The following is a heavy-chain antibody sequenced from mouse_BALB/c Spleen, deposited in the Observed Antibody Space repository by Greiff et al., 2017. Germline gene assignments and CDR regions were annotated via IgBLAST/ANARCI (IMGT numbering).Heavy chain of an antibody. CDR3: ARDLTTVVASIDYAMDY. V-gene: IGHV5-6-3*01. D-gene: IGHD1-1*01. CDR2: INSNGGST. CDR1: GFTFSSYG. Sequence: EVQGVESGGGLVQPGGSLKLSCAASGFTFSSYGMSWVRQTPDKRLELVATINSNGGSTYYPDSVKGRFTISRDNAKNTLYLQMSSLKSEDTAMYYCARDLTTVVASIDYAMDYWGQGTSVTVSS. J-gene: IGHJ4*01.